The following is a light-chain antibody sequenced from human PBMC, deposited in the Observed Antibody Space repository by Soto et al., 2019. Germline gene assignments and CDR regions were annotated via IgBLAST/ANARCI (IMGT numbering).Light chain of an antibody. Sequence: QSVLTQPPSVSAAPGQKVNISCSGSSSNIGGNSVYWYQQLPGTAPKLLIHDDDKRPSGIPDRFSGSKSGTSATLGITGFQTGDEADYYCGSWDSSLSAYVFGTGTKVTVL. CDR1: SSNIGGNS. J-gene: IGLJ1*01. CDR2: DDD. CDR3: GSWDSSLSAYV. V-gene: IGLV1-51*01.